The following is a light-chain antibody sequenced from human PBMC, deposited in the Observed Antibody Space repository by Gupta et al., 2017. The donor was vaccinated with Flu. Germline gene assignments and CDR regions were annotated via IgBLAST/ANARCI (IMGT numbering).Light chain of an antibody. J-gene: IGKJ1*01. CDR2: GAS. CDR3: QQFGISPWT. V-gene: IGKV3-20*01. Sequence: GSATLSCRASQSVVSTYLAWYQHKPGQAPRLLIYGASSRATGIPDMFSGSGSGTDFTLTISRLGPEDFAVYYCQQFGISPWTFGQGTKVEIK. CDR1: QSVVSTY.